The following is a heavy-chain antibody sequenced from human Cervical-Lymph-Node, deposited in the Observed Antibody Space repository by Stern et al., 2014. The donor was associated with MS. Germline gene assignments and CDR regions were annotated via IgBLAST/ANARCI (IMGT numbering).Heavy chain of an antibody. V-gene: IGHV5-51*01. Sequence: EVQLVQSGAEVKKPGESLKISCKASGYDFSTYWIGWVRQMPGKGLEWMAIVYPGDSTTMYSPSFQGQGHITISADKSISTAYLQWYSLKASDTAMYCCARAKRKYCSGTSCTTGDSWGQGTLVTVSS. CDR1: GYDFSTYW. CDR2: VYPGDSTT. J-gene: IGHJ4*02. D-gene: IGHD2-15*01. CDR3: ARAKRKYCSGTSCTTGDS.